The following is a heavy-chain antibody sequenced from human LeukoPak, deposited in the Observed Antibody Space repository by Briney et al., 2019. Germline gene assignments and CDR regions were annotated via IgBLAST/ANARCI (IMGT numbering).Heavy chain of an antibody. CDR3: ARHGEYYFDY. D-gene: IGHD3-10*01. V-gene: IGHV4-34*01. CDR2: ISRRGNT. CDR1: GGSFSGYY. J-gene: IGHJ4*02. Sequence: SETLSLTCAVYGGSFSGYYWSWIRQPPGKGLEWIGQISRRGNTNYNPSLKGRVTISVDTSKNQLSLKLSTVTAADTALYYCARHGEYYFDYWGQGTLVTVSS.